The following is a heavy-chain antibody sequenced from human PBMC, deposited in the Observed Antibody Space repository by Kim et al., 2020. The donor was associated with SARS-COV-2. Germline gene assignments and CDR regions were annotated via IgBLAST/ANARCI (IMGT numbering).Heavy chain of an antibody. V-gene: IGHV4-59*09. Sequence: YNPTHKSRVTISVDTSKNQCSLKLSSVTAADTAVYYCARGVDTAMVNFDYWGQGTLVTVSS. D-gene: IGHD5-18*01. CDR3: ARGVDTAMVNFDY. J-gene: IGHJ4*02.